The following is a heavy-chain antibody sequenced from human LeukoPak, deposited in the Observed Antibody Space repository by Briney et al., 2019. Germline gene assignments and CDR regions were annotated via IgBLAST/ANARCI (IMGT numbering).Heavy chain of an antibody. CDR2: IRSSSSTI. CDR1: GFTFSSYN. CDR3: ARAGYEGV. Sequence: GGSLRLSCAASGFTFSSYNMNWVRQAPGKGLEWVSYIRSSSSTIYYADSVKGRFTISRDNAKNSLYLQMNSLRAEDTAVYYCARAGYEGVWGQGTLVTVSS. V-gene: IGHV3-48*01. J-gene: IGHJ4*02. D-gene: IGHD3-10*01.